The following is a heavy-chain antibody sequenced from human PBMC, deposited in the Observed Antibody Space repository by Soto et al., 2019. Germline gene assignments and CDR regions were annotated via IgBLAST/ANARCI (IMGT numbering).Heavy chain of an antibody. J-gene: IGHJ4*02. CDR2: INHSGST. Sequence: SETLSLTCAVYGGSFSGYYWSWIRQPPGKGLEWIGEINHSGSTNYNPSLKSRVTISVDTSKNQFSLKLSSVTAADTAVYYCARRRRDGYKMPYWGQGTMVTVYS. V-gene: IGHV4-34*01. CDR3: ARRRRDGYKMPY. CDR1: GGSFSGYY. D-gene: IGHD5-12*01.